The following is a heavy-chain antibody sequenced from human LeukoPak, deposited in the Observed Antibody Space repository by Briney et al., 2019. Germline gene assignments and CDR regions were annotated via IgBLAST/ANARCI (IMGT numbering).Heavy chain of an antibody. CDR1: VFTFSIYS. V-gene: IGHV3-7*01. Sequence: GGSLRLSCAASVFTFSIYSMNWVRQAPGKGLEWVSNINQDGSAQYYVDSVQGRFTVSRDNAKSSLYLQMNSLRAEDTAVYYCARSARWGQGTLVTVSS. CDR2: INQDGSAQ. J-gene: IGHJ4*02. CDR3: ARSAR.